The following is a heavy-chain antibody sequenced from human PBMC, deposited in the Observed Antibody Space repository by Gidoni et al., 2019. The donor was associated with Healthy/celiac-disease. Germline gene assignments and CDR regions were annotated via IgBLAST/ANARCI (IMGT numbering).Heavy chain of an antibody. Sequence: QVQLVESGGGLVKPGGSLRLSWAASGFTFRDYYMSWIRQAPGKGLEWVSYMSSSGSTIYYADSVKGRFTISRDNAKNSLYLQMNSLRAEDTAVYYCAREVLRYSLGEANYGMDVWGQGTTVTVSS. CDR1: GFTFRDYY. D-gene: IGHD3-9*01. CDR3: AREVLRYSLGEANYGMDV. J-gene: IGHJ6*02. CDR2: MSSSGSTI. V-gene: IGHV3-11*01.